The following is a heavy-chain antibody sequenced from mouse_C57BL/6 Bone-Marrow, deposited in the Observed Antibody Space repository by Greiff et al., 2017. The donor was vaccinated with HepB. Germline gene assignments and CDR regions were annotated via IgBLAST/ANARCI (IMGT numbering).Heavy chain of an antibody. Sequence: LVESGAELARPGASVKLSCKASGYTFTSYGISWVKQRTGQGLEWIGEIYPRSGNTYYNEKFKGKATLTADKSSSTAYMELRSLTSEDSAVYFCALRYYYAMDYWGQGTSVTVSS. CDR2: IYPRSGNT. CDR3: ALRYYYAMDY. J-gene: IGHJ4*01. D-gene: IGHD2-12*01. CDR1: GYTFTSYG. V-gene: IGHV1-81*01.